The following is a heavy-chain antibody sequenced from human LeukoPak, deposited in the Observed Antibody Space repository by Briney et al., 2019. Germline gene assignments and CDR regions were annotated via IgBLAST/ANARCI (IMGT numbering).Heavy chain of an antibody. CDR2: VNPNSGGT. CDR1: GYTFTTYY. J-gene: IGHJ4*02. V-gene: IGHV1-2*02. Sequence: GASVKVSCKASGYTFTTYYMHWVRQAPGQGLEWMGWVNPNSGGTNYAQKFQGRVTLTRDTSISTAYMGLSRMRIDDTAVYYCARDDGGNTGYENFDYWGQGTLVTVSS. CDR3: ARDDGGNTGYENFDY. D-gene: IGHD5-12*01.